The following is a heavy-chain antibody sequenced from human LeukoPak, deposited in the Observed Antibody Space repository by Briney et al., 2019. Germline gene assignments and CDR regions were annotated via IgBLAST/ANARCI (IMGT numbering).Heavy chain of an antibody. CDR2: LTSDGGST. V-gene: IGHV3-23*01. J-gene: IGHJ4*02. CDR1: GFTFSSYD. D-gene: IGHD5-12*01. Sequence: GGSLRLSCAASGFTFSSYDMSWVRQAPGKGLEWVSSLTSDGGSTEYADSVKGRFTISRDNAKNTLYLQMNSLRAEDTAVYYCAKDDYHPPLWMDWGQGTLVTVSS. CDR3: AKDDYHPPLWMD.